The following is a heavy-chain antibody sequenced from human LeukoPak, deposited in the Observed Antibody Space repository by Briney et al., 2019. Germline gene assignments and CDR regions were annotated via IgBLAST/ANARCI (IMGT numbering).Heavy chain of an antibody. CDR3: AELGITMIGGV. CDR1: GFTFSSYE. CDR2: ISGSGGST. V-gene: IGHV3-48*03. D-gene: IGHD3-10*02. J-gene: IGHJ6*04. Sequence: GGSLRLSCAASGFTFSSYEMNWVRQAPGKGLEWVSAISGSGGSTYYADSVKGRFTISRDNAKNSLYLQMNSLRAEDTAVYHCAELGITMIGGVWGKGTTVTISS.